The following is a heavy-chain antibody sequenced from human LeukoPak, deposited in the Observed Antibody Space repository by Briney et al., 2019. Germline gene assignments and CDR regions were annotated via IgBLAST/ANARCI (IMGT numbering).Heavy chain of an antibody. Sequence: SETLSLTCTVSGGSISSSSYYWGWIRQPPGKGLEWIGSIYYSGSTYYNPSLKSRVTISVDTSKNQFSLKLSSVTAADTAVYYCATMVRGYYYYMDVWGKGTTVTVSS. V-gene: IGHV4-39*07. J-gene: IGHJ6*03. D-gene: IGHD3-10*01. CDR1: GGSISSSSYY. CDR2: IYYSGST. CDR3: ATMVRGYYYYMDV.